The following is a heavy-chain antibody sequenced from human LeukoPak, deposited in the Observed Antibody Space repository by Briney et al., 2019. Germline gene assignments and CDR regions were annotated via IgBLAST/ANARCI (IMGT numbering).Heavy chain of an antibody. Sequence: SETLSLTCTVSGGSISSYYWSWIRQPPGKGLEWIGYIYYSGSTNYNPSLKSRVTISVDTSKNQFSLKLSPVTAADTAVYYCARLSRDHDAFDIWGQGTMVTVSS. J-gene: IGHJ3*02. CDR3: ARLSRDHDAFDI. CDR1: GGSISSYY. D-gene: IGHD5-24*01. V-gene: IGHV4-59*08. CDR2: IYYSGST.